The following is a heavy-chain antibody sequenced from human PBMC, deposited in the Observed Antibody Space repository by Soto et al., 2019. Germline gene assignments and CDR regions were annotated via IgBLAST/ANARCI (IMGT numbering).Heavy chain of an antibody. D-gene: IGHD2-8*01. Sequence: PGESLRISCAASGFTFGSYSMNWVRQAPGKGLEWVSSISSSSSYIYYADSVKGRFTISRDNAKNSLYLQMNSLRAEDTAVYYCARDRSDIVLMVYAPGAFDIWGQGTMVTVSS. CDR1: GFTFGSYS. CDR3: ARDRSDIVLMVYAPGAFDI. J-gene: IGHJ3*02. V-gene: IGHV3-21*01. CDR2: ISSSSSYI.